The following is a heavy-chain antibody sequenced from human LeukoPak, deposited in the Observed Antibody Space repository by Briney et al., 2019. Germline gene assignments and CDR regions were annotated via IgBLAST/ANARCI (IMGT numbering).Heavy chain of an antibody. CDR2: ISGSGGST. V-gene: IGHV3-23*01. J-gene: IGHJ3*02. Sequence: GGSLRLSCAASGFTFSSYAMSWVRQAPGKGLEWVSAISGSGGSTYYADSVKGRFTISRDNSKNTLYLQMNSLRAEDTAVYYCAKDMITIFGVVTPHDAFDIWGQGTMVTVSS. CDR1: GFTFSSYA. D-gene: IGHD3-3*01. CDR3: AKDMITIFGVVTPHDAFDI.